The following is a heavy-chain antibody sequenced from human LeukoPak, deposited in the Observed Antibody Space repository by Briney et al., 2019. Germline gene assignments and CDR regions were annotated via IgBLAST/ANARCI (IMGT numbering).Heavy chain of an antibody. CDR1: GYTSTTYG. Sequence: PVASVKVSCKASGYTSTTYGISWVRQAPGQGLEWMGWISAYNGNTNYAQKFQGRVTVTTDTSTSTAYMELRGLRSDDTAVYYCARDRSSGSYYPNWFDSWGQGTLVTVSS. CDR2: ISAYNGNT. J-gene: IGHJ5*01. CDR3: ARDRSSGSYYPNWFDS. D-gene: IGHD3-10*01. V-gene: IGHV1-18*01.